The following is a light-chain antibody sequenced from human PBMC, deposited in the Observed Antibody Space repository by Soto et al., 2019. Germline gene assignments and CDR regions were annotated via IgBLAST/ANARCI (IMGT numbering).Light chain of an antibody. Sequence: QLVLTQPHSASASLGASVTLTCTLSSGYSNYKVDWYQQRPGKGPRFVMRVGTGGIVGSKGDGIPDRFSVLGSGLNRYLTIKNIQEEDESDYHCGADHGSGSNFVWVFGGGTKLTVL. V-gene: IGLV9-49*01. CDR2: VGTGGIVG. J-gene: IGLJ2*01. CDR1: SGYSNYK. CDR3: GADHGSGSNFVWV.